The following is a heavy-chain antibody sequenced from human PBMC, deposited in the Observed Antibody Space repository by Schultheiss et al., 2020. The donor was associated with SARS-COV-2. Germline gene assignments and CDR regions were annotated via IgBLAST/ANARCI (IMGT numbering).Heavy chain of an antibody. CDR3: AKDTTVAGLFDY. Sequence: GGSLRLSCAASGFTFSTYAMHWVRQAPGKGLEWVAVISYDGRYKYYADSVKGRLTISRDNAKNTLYLQMSSLRVEDTAVYYCAKDTTVAGLFDYWGQGTLVTVSS. V-gene: IGHV3-30*04. CDR1: GFTFSTYA. D-gene: IGHD6-19*01. J-gene: IGHJ4*02. CDR2: ISYDGRYK.